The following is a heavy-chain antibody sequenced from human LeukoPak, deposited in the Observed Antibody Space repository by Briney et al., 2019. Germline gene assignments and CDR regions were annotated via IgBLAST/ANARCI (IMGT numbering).Heavy chain of an antibody. CDR1: GYTFTGYY. D-gene: IGHD2-15*01. Sequence: ASVKVSCKASGYTFTGYYMHWVRQAPGQGLEWMGWINPNSGGTNYAQKFQGWVTMTRDTSISTAYMELSRLRSDDTAVYYCARGYCSGSSCYGWFDPWGQGTLVTVSS. CDR2: INPNSGGT. V-gene: IGHV1-2*04. J-gene: IGHJ5*02. CDR3: ARGYCSGSSCYGWFDP.